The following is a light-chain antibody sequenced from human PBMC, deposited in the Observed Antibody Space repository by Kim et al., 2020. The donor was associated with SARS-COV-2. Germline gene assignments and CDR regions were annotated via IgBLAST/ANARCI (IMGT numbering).Light chain of an antibody. Sequence: QSALTQPASVSGSPGQSITISCTGTSSDVGAYNFVSWYQQHPGKAPKLMIYDVSNRPSGVSNRFSGSKSGNTASLTISGLQAEDEAEYHCSSFTSGNTVIFGGGTQLTVL. V-gene: IGLV2-14*03. CDR3: SSFTSGNTVI. CDR2: DVS. J-gene: IGLJ2*01. CDR1: SSDVGAYNF.